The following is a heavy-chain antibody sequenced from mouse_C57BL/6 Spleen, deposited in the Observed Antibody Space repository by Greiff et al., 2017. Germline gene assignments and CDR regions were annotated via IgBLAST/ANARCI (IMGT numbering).Heavy chain of an antibody. V-gene: IGHV5-17*01. CDR2: ISSGSSTI. CDR3: AIYYDYPWFAY. CDR1: GFTFSDYG. J-gene: IGHJ3*01. D-gene: IGHD2-4*01. Sequence: EVKLVESGGGLVKPGGSLKLSCAASGFTFSDYGMHWVRQAPEKGLEWVAYISSGSSTIYYADTVKGRFTISRDNAKNTLFLQMTSLRSEDTAMYYCAIYYDYPWFAYWGQGTLVTVSA.